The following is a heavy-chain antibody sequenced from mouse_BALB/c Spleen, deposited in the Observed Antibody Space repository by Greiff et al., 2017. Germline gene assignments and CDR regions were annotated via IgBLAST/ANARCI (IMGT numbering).Heavy chain of an antibody. CDR1: GFTFSSYA. J-gene: IGHJ3*01. CDR2: ISSGGSYT. Sequence: EVTLVESGGGLVKPGGSLKLSCAASGFTFSSYAMSWVRQTPEKRLEWVATISSGGSYTYYPDSVKGRFTISRDNAKNTLYLQMSSLRSEDTAMYYCARPTWTGWFAYWGQGTLVTVSA. CDR3: ARPTWTGWFAY. V-gene: IGHV5-9-1*01. D-gene: IGHD4-1*01.